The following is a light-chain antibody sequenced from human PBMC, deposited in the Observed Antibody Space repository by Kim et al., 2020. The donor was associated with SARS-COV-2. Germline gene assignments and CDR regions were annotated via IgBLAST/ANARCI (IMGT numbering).Light chain of an antibody. CDR1: KLGDKY. V-gene: IGLV3-1*01. Sequence: SYELTQPPSVSVSPGQTASITCSGDKLGDKYACWYQQKPGQSPVLVIYQDSKRPSGIPERFSGSNSGNTATLTISGTQAMDAADYYCQAWDSSTAYFFGT. CDR3: QAWDSSTAYF. J-gene: IGLJ1*01. CDR2: QDS.